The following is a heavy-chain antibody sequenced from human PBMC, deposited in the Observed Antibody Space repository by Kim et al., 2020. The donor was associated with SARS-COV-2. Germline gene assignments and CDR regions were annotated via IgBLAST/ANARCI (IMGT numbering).Heavy chain of an antibody. J-gene: IGHJ6*02. CDR3: ARAGEFRFWHSYGTYPYYYGLDD. Sequence: GGSLRLSCEASGFTVSSNYMSWVRQAPGKGLEWVSVIYTGGDTYYADSVKGRFSISRDNSNNSLYLQMNTLRAEDTAVYYCARAGEFRFWHSYGTYPYYYGLDDWGQGTTVTVSS. D-gene: IGHD3-16*01. V-gene: IGHV3-66*01. CDR2: IYTGGDT. CDR1: GFTVSSNY.